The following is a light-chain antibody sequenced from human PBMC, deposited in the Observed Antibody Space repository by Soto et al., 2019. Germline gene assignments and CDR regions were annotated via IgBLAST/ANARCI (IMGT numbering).Light chain of an antibody. CDR1: KSINNN. V-gene: IGKV3-15*01. Sequence: EIVMTQSPATLSVSPGERAILSCRASKSINNNLAWYQQKPGQAPRLLVYGASTRATGIPARFSGSGSGTEFTLSISSLQSEDFAIYYGQQYNNWPPLTFGGGTKVDIK. CDR3: QQYNNWPPLT. CDR2: GAS. J-gene: IGKJ4*01.